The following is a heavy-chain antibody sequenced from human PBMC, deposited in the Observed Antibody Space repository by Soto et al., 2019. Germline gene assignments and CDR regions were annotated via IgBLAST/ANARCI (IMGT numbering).Heavy chain of an antibody. J-gene: IGHJ3*01. Sequence: QVQLVQSGAEVKKPGASVKVSCQASRYTFTSYYMHWVRQAPGQGLEWMGIINPGGGSTSYAQKFQGRVTMTRDTSTSTIYRELSSLRSEDTAVYYCATYCSGGSCPPVPWNWGQGTMVTVSS. CDR2: INPGGGST. CDR1: RYTFTSYY. CDR3: ATYCSGGSCPPVPWN. D-gene: IGHD2-15*01. V-gene: IGHV1-46*03.